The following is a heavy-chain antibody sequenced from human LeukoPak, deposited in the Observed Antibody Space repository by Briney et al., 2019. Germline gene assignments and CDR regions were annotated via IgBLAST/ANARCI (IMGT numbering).Heavy chain of an antibody. CDR3: ARELRRDKY. CDR1: GYTFSSYD. J-gene: IGHJ4*02. Sequence: ASVKVSCKASGYTFSSYDINWVRRATGQGLEWMGYMNPGSGNTGYAQNFQGRVTLTVNTSITTAYMELSSLRPEDTAVYYCARELRRDKYWGQGTLVTVSS. CDR2: MNPGSGNT. D-gene: IGHD1-1*01. V-gene: IGHV1-8*01.